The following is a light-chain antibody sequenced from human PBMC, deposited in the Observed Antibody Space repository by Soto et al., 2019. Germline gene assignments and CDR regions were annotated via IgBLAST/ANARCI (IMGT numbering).Light chain of an antibody. CDR3: AAWDDSLNGSYV. CDR2: SNN. CDR1: SSNIGSNT. J-gene: IGLJ1*01. V-gene: IGLV1-44*01. Sequence: LTQPPSASGTPGQRVTISCSGSSSNIGSNTVNWYQQLPGTAPKLLIYSNNLRPSGVPDRFSGSKSGTSASLAISGLQSEDEADYYCAAWDDSLNGSYVFGTGTKVTVL.